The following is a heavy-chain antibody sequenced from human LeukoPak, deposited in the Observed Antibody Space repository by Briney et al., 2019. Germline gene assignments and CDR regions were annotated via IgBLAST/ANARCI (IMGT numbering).Heavy chain of an antibody. J-gene: IGHJ6*03. V-gene: IGHV3-7*01. CDR1: GFTFSSYW. CDR2: IKQDGSEK. Sequence: GGSLRLSCAASGFTFSSYWMSWVRQAPGKGLEWVANIKQDGSEKYYVGSVKGRFTISRDNAKNSLYLQMNSLRAEDTAVYYCARDITTVTNYYYYYYMDVWGKGTTVTVSS. D-gene: IGHD4-11*01. CDR3: ARDITTVTNYYYYYYMDV.